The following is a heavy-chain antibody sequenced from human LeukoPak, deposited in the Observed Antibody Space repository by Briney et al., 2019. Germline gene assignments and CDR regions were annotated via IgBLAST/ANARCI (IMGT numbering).Heavy chain of an antibody. V-gene: IGHV1-2*02. CDR1: GYIFSDYY. CDR3: ARGADAETSPLDF. J-gene: IGHJ4*02. Sequence: ASVKVSCKASGYIFSDYYMHWVRQAPGQGLEWLGWINPKSGAADYAQQFRGRVTMTRDTSINTDYMEMKRVTSDDTAVYYCARGADAETSPLDFWGQGTLVIVS. D-gene: IGHD2-2*01. CDR2: INPKSGAA.